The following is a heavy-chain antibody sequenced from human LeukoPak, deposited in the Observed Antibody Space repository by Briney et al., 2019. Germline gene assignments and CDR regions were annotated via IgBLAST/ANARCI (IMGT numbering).Heavy chain of an antibody. CDR1: GYSISSGYY. Sequence: SETLSLTCTVSGYSISSGYYWGWIRQPPGKGLEWIGSIYYSGSTYYNPSLKSRVTISVDTSKNQFSLKLSSVTAADTAVYYCARSNVWLLYLDYWGQGTLVTVSS. J-gene: IGHJ4*02. CDR2: IYYSGST. D-gene: IGHD3-9*01. V-gene: IGHV4-38-2*02. CDR3: ARSNVWLLYLDY.